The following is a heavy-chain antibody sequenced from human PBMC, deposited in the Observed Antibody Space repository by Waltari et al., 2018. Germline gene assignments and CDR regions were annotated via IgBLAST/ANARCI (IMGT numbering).Heavy chain of an antibody. J-gene: IGHJ4*02. D-gene: IGHD1-26*01. Sequence: EVQLVESGGGLVQPGGSLRLTCAVSGFTFTSYTMTWVRQAPGKGLEWLASISRGNNIIHYADSVKGRFTISRDTAKDAVHLQMNSLRDEDSALYYCARDTLGATDFWGQGTLVTVSS. CDR3: ARDTLGATDF. V-gene: IGHV3-48*02. CDR1: GFTFTSYT. CDR2: ISRGNNII.